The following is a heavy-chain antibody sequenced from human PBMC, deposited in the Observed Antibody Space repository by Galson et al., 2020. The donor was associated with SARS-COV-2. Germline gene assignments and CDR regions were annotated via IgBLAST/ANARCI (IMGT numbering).Heavy chain of an antibody. Sequence: GESLKISCTASGLTFTGAMSWVRQTPTQGLEWVSTIAGGSDIIFYADSVKGRFTISRDNSRSTLFLQMNNLRPEDTAVYFCARDQGSDWKLYVDYWGQGALVTGSS. CDR1: GLTFTGA. J-gene: IGHJ4*02. CDR3: ARDQGSDWKLYVDY. D-gene: IGHD1-1*01. CDR2: IAGGSDII. V-gene: IGHV3-23*01.